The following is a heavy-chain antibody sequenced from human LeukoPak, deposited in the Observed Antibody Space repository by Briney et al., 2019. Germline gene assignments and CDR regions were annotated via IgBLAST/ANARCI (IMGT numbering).Heavy chain of an antibody. D-gene: IGHD5-18*01. CDR3: ARIGYSYGPRGAFDI. Sequence: KPSETLSLTCTVSGGSISSSSYYWGWIRQPPGKGLEWIGSIYYSGSTYYNPSLKSRVTISVDMSKNQFSLKLSSVTAADTAVYYCARIGYSYGPRGAFDIWGQGTMVTVSS. V-gene: IGHV4-39*01. CDR1: GGSISSSSYY. CDR2: IYYSGST. J-gene: IGHJ3*02.